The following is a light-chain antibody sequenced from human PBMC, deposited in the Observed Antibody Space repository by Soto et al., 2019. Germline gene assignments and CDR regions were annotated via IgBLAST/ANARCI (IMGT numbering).Light chain of an antibody. CDR2: DVS. V-gene: IGLV2-14*01. Sequence: QSALTQPDSVSGSPGQSITISCTGTSSDVGGYNYVSWYQQHPGKAPKLMIYDVSHRPSGVSNRFSGSKSGNTASLTISGLQAEDEADYFCCSYTSSRTRMFGGGTKVTVL. J-gene: IGLJ3*02. CDR3: CSYTSSRTRM. CDR1: SSDVGGYNY.